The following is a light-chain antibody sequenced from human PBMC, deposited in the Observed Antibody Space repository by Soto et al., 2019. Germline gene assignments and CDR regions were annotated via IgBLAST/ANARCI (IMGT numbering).Light chain of an antibody. CDR3: QHYGDSRT. J-gene: IGKJ1*01. Sequence: EIVLTQSPGTLSLSPGERATLSCRTSHSVDSTQVAWYQQKPGQAPRLLIYGASGRATGIPDRFGGSGSGADFTLTISRLEPEDFAVYYCQHYGDSRTFGQGTKVEV. CDR2: GAS. CDR1: HSVDSTQ. V-gene: IGKV3-20*01.